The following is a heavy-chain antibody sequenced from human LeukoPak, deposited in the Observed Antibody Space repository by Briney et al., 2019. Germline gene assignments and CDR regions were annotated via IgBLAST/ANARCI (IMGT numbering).Heavy chain of an antibody. CDR1: GGSISSYY. V-gene: IGHV4-59*01. J-gene: IGHJ5*02. D-gene: IGHD2-15*01. CDR3: ARKEEYCSGGSCYLGWFDP. CDR2: IYYSGST. Sequence: SETLSLTCTVSGGSISSYYWSWIRQPPGKGLEWIGYIYYSGSTNYNPSLKSRVTISVDTSKNQFSLKLSSVTAADTAVYYCARKEEYCSGGSCYLGWFDPWGPGTQVIVSP.